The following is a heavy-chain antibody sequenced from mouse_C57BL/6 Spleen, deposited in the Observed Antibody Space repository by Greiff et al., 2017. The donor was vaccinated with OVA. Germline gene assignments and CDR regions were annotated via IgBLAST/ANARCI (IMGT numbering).Heavy chain of an antibody. J-gene: IGHJ4*01. CDR3: AREDDGYYENYAMDY. D-gene: IGHD2-3*01. Sequence: EVKLVESGGGLVKPGGSLKLSCAASGFTFSSYAMSWVRQTPEKRLEWVATISDGGSYTYYPDNVKGRFTISRDNAKNNLYLQMSHLKSEDTAMYYCAREDDGYYENYAMDYWGQGTSVTVSS. CDR2: ISDGGSYT. V-gene: IGHV5-4*01. CDR1: GFTFSSYA.